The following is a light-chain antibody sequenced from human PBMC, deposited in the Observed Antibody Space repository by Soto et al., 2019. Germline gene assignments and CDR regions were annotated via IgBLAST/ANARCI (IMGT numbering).Light chain of an antibody. Sequence: EIVMTQSPGTLSVSPGERVTLSCRASQSVGTNLVWYQHKPGQAPRLLIYGASTRATGIPARFSGSGSGTEFTLTISSLQSEDFAVYYCQQYNKWPPITFGQGTRLEIK. V-gene: IGKV3-15*01. CDR2: GAS. CDR3: QQYNKWPPIT. J-gene: IGKJ5*01. CDR1: QSVGTN.